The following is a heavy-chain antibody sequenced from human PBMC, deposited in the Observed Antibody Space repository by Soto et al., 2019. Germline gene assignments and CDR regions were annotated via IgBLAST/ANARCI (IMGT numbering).Heavy chain of an antibody. V-gene: IGHV3-74*01. J-gene: IGHJ3*02. Sequence: HPGGSLRLSCEASGFTFSSYWMHWVRQVPGKGLEWVSRVNGDGRSTSYADSVKGRFTVSRDNAKNTLYLQMNSLRAEDTAVYYCGRDQGKDYSAMVTSDALDIWGQGTRVTVS. CDR2: VNGDGRST. CDR1: GFTFSSYW. D-gene: IGHD5-18*01. CDR3: GRDQGKDYSAMVTSDALDI.